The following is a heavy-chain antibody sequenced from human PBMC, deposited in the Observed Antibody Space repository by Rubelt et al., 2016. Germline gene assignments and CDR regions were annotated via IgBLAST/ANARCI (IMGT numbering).Heavy chain of an antibody. V-gene: IGHV3-33*01. CDR2: IWYDGSNK. J-gene: IGHJ4*02. Sequence: HWVRQAPGKGLEWVAVIWYDGSNKYYADSVKGRFTISRDNSKNTLYLQMNSLRAEDTAVYYCARIWCTSTSCYSPDYWGQGTLVTVSS. CDR3: ARIWCTSTSCYSPDY. D-gene: IGHD2-2*01.